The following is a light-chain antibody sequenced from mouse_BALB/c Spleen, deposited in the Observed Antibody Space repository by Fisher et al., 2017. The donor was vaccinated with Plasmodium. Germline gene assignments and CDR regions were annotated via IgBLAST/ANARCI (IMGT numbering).Light chain of an antibody. CDR2: KVS. Sequence: DIVITQSPLSLPVSLGDQASISCRSSQSLVHSYGDTYLHWYLQKSGQSPKLLISKVSNRFSGVPDRFSGSGSGTDFTLKISRVEAEDLGVFYCFQASHVLLTFGSGTKLEIK. CDR3: FQASHVLLT. V-gene: IGKV1-110*01. J-gene: IGKJ4*01. CDR1: QSLVHSYGDTY.